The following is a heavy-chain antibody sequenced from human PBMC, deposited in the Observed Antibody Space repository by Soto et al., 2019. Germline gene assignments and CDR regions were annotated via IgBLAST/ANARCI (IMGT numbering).Heavy chain of an antibody. J-gene: IGHJ4*02. Sequence: EVQLAESGGGLVQPGGSLRLSCAASGFTFNSYWMHWVRQVPGKGLVWVSRINTDGSTTNYADSVKGRFTISRDNARNTVYLQMNSLRADDTAVYYCVRGVIAANCFDYWGQGTLVTVSS. CDR1: GFTFNSYW. CDR2: INTDGSTT. D-gene: IGHD2-15*01. CDR3: VRGVIAANCFDY. V-gene: IGHV3-74*01.